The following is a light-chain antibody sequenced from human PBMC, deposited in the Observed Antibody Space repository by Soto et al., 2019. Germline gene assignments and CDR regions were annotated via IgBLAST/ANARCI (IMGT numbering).Light chain of an antibody. J-gene: IGKJ5*01. CDR2: DAF. CDR3: QQYNKWPPIT. CDR1: QGIGSN. V-gene: IGKV3-15*01. Sequence: EIVMTQSPARLSVSPGERAILSCRASQGIGSNLAWYQQKPGQAPRLLIYDAFTRATGIPDRFSGSGSGTEFSLTINYLQSEDYAVYYCQQYNKWPPITFGQGTRLEIK.